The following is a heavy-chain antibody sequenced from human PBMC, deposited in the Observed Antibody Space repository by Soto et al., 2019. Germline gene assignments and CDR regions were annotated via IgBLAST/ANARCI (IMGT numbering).Heavy chain of an antibody. Sequence: QPGGSLRLSCAASGFTFSSYEMNWVRQAPGKGLEWVSYISSSGSTIYYADSVKGRFTISRGNAKNSLYLQMNSLRAEDTAVYYCARDSSTERKTGTTLKPLDYWGQGTLVTVSS. CDR2: ISSSGSTI. V-gene: IGHV3-48*03. D-gene: IGHD1-7*01. J-gene: IGHJ4*02. CDR1: GFTFSSYE. CDR3: ARDSSTERKTGTTLKPLDY.